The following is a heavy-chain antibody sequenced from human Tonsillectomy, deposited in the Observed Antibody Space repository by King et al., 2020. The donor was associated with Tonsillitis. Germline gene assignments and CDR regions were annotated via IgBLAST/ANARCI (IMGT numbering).Heavy chain of an antibody. Sequence: VQLVESGGGLVQPGRSLRLSCAASGFTFDDYAMHWVRQAPGKGLEWVSGISWNSGSIGYADSVKGRFTISRDNAKNSLYLQMNSLRAEDPALYYCANYGDYGMDVWGQGTTVTVSS. V-gene: IGHV3-9*01. CDR1: GFTFDDYA. D-gene: IGHD4-17*01. J-gene: IGHJ6*02. CDR2: ISWNSGSI. CDR3: ANYGDYGMDV.